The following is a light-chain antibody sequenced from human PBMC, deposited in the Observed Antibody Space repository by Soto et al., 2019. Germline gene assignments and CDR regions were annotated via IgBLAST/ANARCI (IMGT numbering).Light chain of an antibody. CDR3: QSYDSTLSARYV. CDR1: SYNIGAGYD. Sequence: QSVLTQPPSVSGAPGQRVTLSCTGSSYNIGAGYDVHWYQQRPGTAPKLLIFGNINRPSGVPDRFSGSKSGTSASLAITGLQAEDEGDYYCQSYDSTLSARYVFGTGTKLTVL. V-gene: IGLV1-40*01. CDR2: GNI. J-gene: IGLJ1*01.